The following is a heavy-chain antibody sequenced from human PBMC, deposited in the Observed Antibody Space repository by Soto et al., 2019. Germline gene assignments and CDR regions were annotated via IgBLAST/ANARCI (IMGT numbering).Heavy chain of an antibody. D-gene: IGHD5-12*01. J-gene: IGHJ3*02. CDR1: GFTFSSYS. V-gene: IGHV3-21*01. Sequence: EVQLVESGGGLVKPGGSLRLSCAASGFTFSSYSMNWVRQAPGKGLEWVSSISSSSSYIYYADSVKGRFTISRDNAKNSLYLQMNSLRAEDTAVYYCARGPLEIKAWLQFVGNDAFDIWGQGTMVTVSS. CDR2: ISSSSSYI. CDR3: ARGPLEIKAWLQFVGNDAFDI.